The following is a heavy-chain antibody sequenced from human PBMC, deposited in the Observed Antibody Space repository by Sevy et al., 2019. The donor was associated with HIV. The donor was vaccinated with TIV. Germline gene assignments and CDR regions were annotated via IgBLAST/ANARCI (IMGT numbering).Heavy chain of an antibody. CDR1: GFTFSDHY. CDR3: ATHAGIAAAGRVFGY. D-gene: IGHD6-13*01. CDR2: IRNKADSYTT. J-gene: IGHJ4*02. V-gene: IGHV3-72*01. Sequence: GGSLRLSCAASGFTFSDHYMEWVRQAPGKGLEWVGRIRNKADSYTTEYAVSVKGRFTISRDDSKNSLYLRRNSLKTDDTAVYYCATHAGIAAAGRVFGYWGQGTLVTVSS.